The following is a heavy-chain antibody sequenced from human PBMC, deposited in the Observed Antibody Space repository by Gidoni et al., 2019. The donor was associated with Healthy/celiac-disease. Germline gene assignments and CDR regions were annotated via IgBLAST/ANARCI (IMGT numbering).Heavy chain of an antibody. V-gene: IGHV3-23*01. J-gene: IGHJ4*02. Sequence: EVQLLESGGGLVQPGGSLRLSCAASGFTFSSYAMSWVRQAPGKGLEGVSAISGSGGSTYYADSVKGRFTISRDNSKNTLYLQMNSLRAEDTAVYYCAKLSREGSYFDYWGQGTLVTVSS. D-gene: IGHD3-10*01. CDR3: AKLSREGSYFDY. CDR1: GFTFSSYA. CDR2: ISGSGGST.